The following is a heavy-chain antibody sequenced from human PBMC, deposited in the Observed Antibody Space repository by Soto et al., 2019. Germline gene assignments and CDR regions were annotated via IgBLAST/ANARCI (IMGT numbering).Heavy chain of an antibody. CDR1: GFSLSTSGVG. CDR2: IYWDDDK. V-gene: IGHV2-5*02. Sequence: SGPTLVNPTQTLTLTCTFSGFSLSTSGVGVGWIRQPPGKALEWLALIYWDDDKRYSPSLKSRLTITKDTSKNQVVLTMTNMDPVVIATYYCARSTLIEYSGDYWGQGTLVTVSS. CDR3: ARSTLIEYSGDY. J-gene: IGHJ4*02. D-gene: IGHD5-12*01.